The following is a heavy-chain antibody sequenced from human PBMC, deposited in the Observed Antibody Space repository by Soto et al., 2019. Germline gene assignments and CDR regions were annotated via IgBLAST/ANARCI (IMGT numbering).Heavy chain of an antibody. D-gene: IGHD2-15*01. Sequence: GASVKVSCKASGGTFSSYTISWVRQAPGQGLEWMGRIIPILGIANYAQKFQGRVTITADKSTSTAYMELSSLRSEDTAVYYCARAYCSGGSCYSTPLYYFDYWGQGTLVTVSS. J-gene: IGHJ4*02. CDR2: IIPILGIA. V-gene: IGHV1-69*02. CDR1: GGTFSSYT. CDR3: ARAYCSGGSCYSTPLYYFDY.